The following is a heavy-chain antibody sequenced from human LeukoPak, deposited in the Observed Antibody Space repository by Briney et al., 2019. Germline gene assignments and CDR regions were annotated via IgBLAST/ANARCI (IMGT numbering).Heavy chain of an antibody. CDR3: ARGRPLVRRAYYYYYMDV. V-gene: IGHV1-8*01. J-gene: IGHJ6*03. Sequence: ASVKVSCKASGYTFTSYDINWVRQATGQGLEWMGWMNPNSGNTGYAQKFQGRVTMTRNTSISTAYMELSSLRSEDTAVYYCARGRPLVRRAYYYYYMDVWGKGTTVTVSS. D-gene: IGHD6-6*01. CDR2: MNPNSGNT. CDR1: GYTFTSYD.